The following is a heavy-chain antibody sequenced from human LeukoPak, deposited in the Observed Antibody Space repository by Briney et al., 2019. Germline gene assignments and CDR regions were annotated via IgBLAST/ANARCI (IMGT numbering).Heavy chain of an antibody. Sequence: WGSLRLSCSGSGFTFSSYAMTWVRQAPGKGLEWLSVVTDTGGNTYHADSVKGPFTISRDNSENTVYLETNSLRGEDTAVYYCAKGTVRSCSGPSCYPLHSWGQGTLVTVSS. D-gene: IGHD2-15*01. CDR1: GFTFSSYA. CDR3: AKGTVRSCSGPSCYPLHS. V-gene: IGHV3-23*01. CDR2: VTDTGGNT. J-gene: IGHJ4*02.